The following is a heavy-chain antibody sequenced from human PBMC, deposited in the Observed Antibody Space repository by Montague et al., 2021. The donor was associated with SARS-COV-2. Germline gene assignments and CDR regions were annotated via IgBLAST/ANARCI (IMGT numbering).Heavy chain of an antibody. CDR2: IDEDGSEK. Sequence: SLRLSCAASGFTFSSYWMSWVRQAPGKGLEWVANIDEDGSEKYYMDSVKGRFTISRDNAKNSLSLQMNSLRAEDTAVYYCARERQDSSGWSTYWYFDLWGRGTLVTVSS. D-gene: IGHD6-19*01. V-gene: IGHV3-7*01. CDR3: ARERQDSSGWSTYWYFDL. J-gene: IGHJ2*01. CDR1: GFTFSSYW.